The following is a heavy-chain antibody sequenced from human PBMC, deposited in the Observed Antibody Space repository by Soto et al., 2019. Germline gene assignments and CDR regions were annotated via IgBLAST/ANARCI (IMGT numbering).Heavy chain of an antibody. D-gene: IGHD3-3*01. CDR2: IKSKADGGTT. Sequence: EVQLVESGGGLVKPGGSLRLSCAASGFIFSTAGMSWVRQAPGKGLEWVGRIKSKADGGTTNYAAPVKGRFNISRDGSKNTLYLQMNGLKTEDTAVYYCTTGWSSKDYWGQGTLVTVSS. V-gene: IGHV3-15*01. CDR1: GFIFSTAG. CDR3: TTGWSSKDY. J-gene: IGHJ4*02.